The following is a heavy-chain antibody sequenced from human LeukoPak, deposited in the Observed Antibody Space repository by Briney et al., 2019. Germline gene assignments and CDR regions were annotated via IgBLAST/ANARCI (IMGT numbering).Heavy chain of an antibody. CDR2: IASDGSST. V-gene: IGHV3-74*01. Sequence: GGSLRLSCVASRFTFTDYSMNWVRQAPGKGLVWVSRIASDGSSTTYADSVKGRFSISRDNAKNTLYLQMNSLRVEDTAVYYCARGRPHGNDYWGQGTLVTVSS. D-gene: IGHD4-23*01. CDR3: ARGRPHGNDY. J-gene: IGHJ4*02. CDR1: RFTFTDYS.